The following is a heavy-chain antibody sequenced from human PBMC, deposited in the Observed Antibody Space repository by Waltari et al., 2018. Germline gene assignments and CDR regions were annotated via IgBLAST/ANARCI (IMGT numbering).Heavy chain of an antibody. Sequence: QVQLVQSGAEVKKPGASVKVSCKASGYTFSNYFMHWVRQAPGQGLEWLGVINPSGDTTTYAQKLRGRLTMTRDTSTSTVYMELISLRSEDTAVYFCARARDGGWLDYWGQGTLVTVSS. D-gene: IGHD6-19*01. V-gene: IGHV1-46*04. J-gene: IGHJ4*02. CDR3: ARARDGGWLDY. CDR2: INPSGDTT. CDR1: GYTFSNYF.